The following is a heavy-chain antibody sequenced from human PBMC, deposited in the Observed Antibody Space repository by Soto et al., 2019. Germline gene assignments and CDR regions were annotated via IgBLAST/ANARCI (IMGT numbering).Heavy chain of an antibody. V-gene: IGHV4-39*02. Sequence: QLQLQESGPGLVKPSETLSLTSVVSGDSMTRGSYYWAWIRQPPGKGLEWIGSFYYTGSTNYNPSLKSRVTESADTSNIHFSLRLTSGAAADPAFYYCGRRLDFGDGYFAAGEDGWGKGTKVTV. D-gene: IGHD3-9*01. CDR2: FYYTGST. CDR3: GRRLDFGDGYFAAGEDG. J-gene: IGHJ6*03. CDR1: GDSMTRGSYY.